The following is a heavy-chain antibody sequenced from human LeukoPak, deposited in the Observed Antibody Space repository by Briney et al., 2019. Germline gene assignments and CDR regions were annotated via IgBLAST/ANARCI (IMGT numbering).Heavy chain of an antibody. Sequence: GASVKVSCKASGYTFTSYAMHWVRQAPGQRLEWMGWINAGNGNTKYSQKFQGRVTITRDTSASTAYMELSSLRSEDTAVYYCARLGPSVGYSYVGYDYWGQGTLVTVSS. D-gene: IGHD5-18*01. CDR3: ARLGPSVGYSYVGYDY. CDR1: GYTFTSYA. J-gene: IGHJ4*02. V-gene: IGHV1-3*01. CDR2: INAGNGNT.